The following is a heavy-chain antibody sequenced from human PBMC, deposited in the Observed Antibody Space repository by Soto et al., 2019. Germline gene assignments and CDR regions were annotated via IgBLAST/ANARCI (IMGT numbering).Heavy chain of an antibody. CDR1: GCSFTSYW. CDR3: ARHRYSGSYRAFDI. V-gene: IGHV5-10-1*01. CDR2: IDPSDSYT. J-gene: IGHJ3*02. D-gene: IGHD1-26*01. Sequence: PGEPLKMSCKGSGCSFTSYWIRWVRQMRGKGLEWMGRIDPSDSYTNYSPSFQGHVTISADKSISTAYLQWSSLKASDTAMYYCARHRYSGSYRAFDIWGQGTMVTVSS.